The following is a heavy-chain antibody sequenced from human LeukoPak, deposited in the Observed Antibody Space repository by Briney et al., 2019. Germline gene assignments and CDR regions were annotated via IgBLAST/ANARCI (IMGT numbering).Heavy chain of an antibody. CDR3: ARHECSSTSCPPHYYYYYGMDV. V-gene: IGHV4-39*01. CDR2: IYYSGST. J-gene: IGHJ6*02. CDR1: GGSISSSSYY. D-gene: IGHD2-2*01. Sequence: PSETLSLTCTVSGGSISSSSYYWGWIRQPPGKGLEWIGSIYYSGSTYYNPSLKSRVTISVDTSKNQFSLKLSSVTAADTAVYYCARHECSSTSCPPHYYYYYGMDVWGQGTTVTVSS.